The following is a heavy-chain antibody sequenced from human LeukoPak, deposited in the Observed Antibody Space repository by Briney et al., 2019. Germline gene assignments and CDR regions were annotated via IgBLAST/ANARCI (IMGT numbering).Heavy chain of an antibody. CDR3: AKADRGGIVVRRGFDY. J-gene: IGHJ4*02. D-gene: IGHD3-22*01. V-gene: IGHV3-53*01. Sequence: GGSLRLSCAASGFTVSSNYMSWVRQAPGKGLEWVSVIYSGGSTYYADSVKGRFTISRDNSKNTLYLQMNSLRAEDTAVYYCAKADRGGIVVRRGFDYWGQGTLVTVSS. CDR2: IYSGGST. CDR1: GFTVSSNY.